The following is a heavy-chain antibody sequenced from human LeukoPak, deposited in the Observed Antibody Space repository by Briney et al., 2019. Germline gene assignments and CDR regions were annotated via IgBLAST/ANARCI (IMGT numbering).Heavy chain of an antibody. D-gene: IGHD5-12*01. Sequence: ASVKVSCKVSGYTLTGLSMHWVRQAPGKGLEWMGGFDPEDGETIYAQKFQGRVTMTEDTSTDTAYMELSSLRSEDTAVYYCATDSGYAKPPYYYYYGMDVWGQGTTVTVSS. J-gene: IGHJ6*02. CDR1: GYTLTGLS. V-gene: IGHV1-24*01. CDR3: ATDSGYAKPPYYYYYGMDV. CDR2: FDPEDGET.